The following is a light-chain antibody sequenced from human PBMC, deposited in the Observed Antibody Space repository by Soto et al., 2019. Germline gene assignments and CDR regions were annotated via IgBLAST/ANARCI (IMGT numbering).Light chain of an antibody. CDR1: VGRYNY. V-gene: IGLV2-14*01. Sequence: QSALTQPASVSGSPGQSNTISCTGDVGRYNYVSWYQQHPGKAPKLIIYEVSSRPSGVSNRFSGSKSGNTASLTISGLQADDEADYYCSSYTSSSTYVFGTGTKLTVL. CDR2: EVS. J-gene: IGLJ1*01. CDR3: SSYTSSSTYV.